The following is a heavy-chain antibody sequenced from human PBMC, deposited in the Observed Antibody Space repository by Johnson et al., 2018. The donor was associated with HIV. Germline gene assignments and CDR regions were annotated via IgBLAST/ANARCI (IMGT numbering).Heavy chain of an antibody. D-gene: IGHD6-19*01. J-gene: IGHJ3*02. Sequence: QVQLVESGGDLVKPGGSLRLSCAASGFTFRDYYMSWIRQAPGKGLEWVSYISSSGNTIYYADSVKGRFTISRDNAKNSLYLQMNSLRAEDTAVFYCARTTYSSPGAFDIWGQGTMVTVSS. CDR3: ARTTYSSPGAFDI. CDR2: ISSSGNTI. V-gene: IGHV3-11*04. CDR1: GFTFRDYY.